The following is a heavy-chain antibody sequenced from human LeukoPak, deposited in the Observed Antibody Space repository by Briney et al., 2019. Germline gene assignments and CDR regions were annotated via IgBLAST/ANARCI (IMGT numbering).Heavy chain of an antibody. CDR3: ATPVVSDAFVI. CDR2: FDPEDGET. V-gene: IGHV1-24*01. CDR1: GYTLTELS. D-gene: IGHD4-23*01. Sequence: ASVRVSCKVSGYTLTELSMHWVRQAPGKGREWMGGFDPEDGETIYAQKLQCRVTMTEDTSADTAYMELSSLRSEDTAVYYCATPVVSDAFVIWGQGTMVTVSS. J-gene: IGHJ3*02.